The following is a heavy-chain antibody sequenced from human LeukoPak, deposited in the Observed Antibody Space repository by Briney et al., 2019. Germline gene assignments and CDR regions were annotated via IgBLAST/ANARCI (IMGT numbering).Heavy chain of an antibody. CDR2: ITPIFGTA. V-gene: IGHV1-69*06. D-gene: IGHD6-13*01. Sequence: GASVKVSCKASGGTFSSYGISWVRQGPGQGLEWMGGITPIFGTANYAQKFQGRVTITADKSTSTADMELSRLRSEDTAVYYCARGRPTTSIAAAGVNWFDPWGQGTLVTVSS. CDR3: ARGRPTTSIAAAGVNWFDP. CDR1: GGTFSSYG. J-gene: IGHJ5*02.